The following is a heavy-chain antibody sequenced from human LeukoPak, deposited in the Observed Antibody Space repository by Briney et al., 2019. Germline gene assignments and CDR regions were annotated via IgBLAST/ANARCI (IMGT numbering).Heavy chain of an antibody. V-gene: IGHV4-61*02. J-gene: IGHJ4*02. CDR3: ARDVGGLDY. D-gene: IGHD3-10*01. CDR1: SGSINSGSYY. Sequence: SQTLSLTCTVSSGSINSGSYYWRWVRQPAGEGVEWIGRIYTSGRTTNYNPSLKSRVTISVDTSKNQFSLKLSSVTAADTAVYYCARDVGGLDYWGQGTLVTVSS. CDR2: IYTSGRTT.